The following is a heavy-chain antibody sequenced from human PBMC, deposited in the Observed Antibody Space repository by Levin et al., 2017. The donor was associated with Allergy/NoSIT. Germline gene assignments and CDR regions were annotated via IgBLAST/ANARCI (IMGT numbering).Heavy chain of an antibody. V-gene: IGHV4-59*01. J-gene: IGHJ6*02. Sequence: PSETLSLTCSVSGGSISSYYWSWIRQPPGKGLEWIGYVYYSGSTNYNPSLKSRVTISVDTSKNQFSLELSSVTAPDTAVYYCARGNYYYYGMDVWGQGTTVSVSS. CDR3: ARGNYYYYGMDV. CDR1: GGSISSYY. CDR2: VYYSGST.